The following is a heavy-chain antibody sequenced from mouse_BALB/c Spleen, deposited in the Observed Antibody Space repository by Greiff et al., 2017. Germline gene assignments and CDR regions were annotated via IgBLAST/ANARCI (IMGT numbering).Heavy chain of an antibody. Sequence: QVQLKESGPGLVAPSQSLSITCTVSGFSLTSYGVHWVRQPPGKGLEWLGVIWAGGSTNYNSALMSRLSISKDNSKSQVFLKMNSLQTDDTAMYYCARDRGMITTGFAYWGQGTLVTVSA. J-gene: IGHJ3*01. CDR3: ARDRGMITTGFAY. D-gene: IGHD2-4*01. CDR1: GFSLTSYG. CDR2: IWAGGST. V-gene: IGHV2-9*02.